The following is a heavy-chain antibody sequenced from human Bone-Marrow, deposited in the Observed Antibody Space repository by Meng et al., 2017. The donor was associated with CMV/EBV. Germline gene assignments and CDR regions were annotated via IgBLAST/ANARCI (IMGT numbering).Heavy chain of an antibody. D-gene: IGHD2-8*01. CDR3: ARDWGYKWLLNYLYH. CDR1: GLTFNSYA. V-gene: IGHV3-30*03. CDR2: ISFDGSKK. J-gene: IGHJ4*02. Sequence: GESLKISCAASGLTFNSYAMHWVRHAPGKGVEWVAVISFDGSKKFYSDAVKGRFTISRDNSKNTLYLQMNSLRAEDTAVYFCARDWGYKWLLNYLYHWGQGTLVTVSS.